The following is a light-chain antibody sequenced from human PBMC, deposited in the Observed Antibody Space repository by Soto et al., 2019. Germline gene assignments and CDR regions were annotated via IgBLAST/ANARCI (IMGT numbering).Light chain of an antibody. CDR1: QSVSSSY. CDR3: PQYGSSPLP. Sequence: TVLTLSPGAVSLSTEERANISCWASQSVSSSYLAWYQQKPGQAPRLLIYGASSRATGIPDRFSGSGSGPDFTLTISRLEPEDFAVYYCPQYGSSPLPFGPGTKVDI. CDR2: GAS. J-gene: IGKJ3*01. V-gene: IGKV3-20*01.